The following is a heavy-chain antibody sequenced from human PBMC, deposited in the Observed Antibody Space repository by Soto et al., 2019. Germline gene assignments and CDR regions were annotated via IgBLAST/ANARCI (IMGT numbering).Heavy chain of an antibody. CDR2: ISSSSSYI. D-gene: IGHD3-22*01. Sequence: PGGSLRLSCAASGFTFSSYSMNWVRQAPGKGLEWVSSISSSSSYIYYADSVKGRFTISRDNSKNTLYLQMNSLKPEDTAMYYCARGDIVVNGPFDYWGQGTLVTVSS. CDR1: GFTFSSYS. CDR3: ARGDIVVNGPFDY. V-gene: IGHV3-21*01. J-gene: IGHJ4*02.